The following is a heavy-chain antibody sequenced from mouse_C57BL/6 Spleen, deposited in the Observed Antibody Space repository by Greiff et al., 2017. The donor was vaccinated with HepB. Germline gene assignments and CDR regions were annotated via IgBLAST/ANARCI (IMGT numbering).Heavy chain of an antibody. D-gene: IGHD4-1*01. Sequence: QVQLQQPGAELVKPGASVKLSCKASGYTFTSYWMQWVKQRPGQGLEWIGEIDPSDSYTNYNPKFKGKATLTVDTSSRTAYMQLSRLTSEDSAVYYCARRTNSADYWGQGTTLTVSS. CDR1: GYTFTSYW. J-gene: IGHJ2*01. CDR2: IDPSDSYT. V-gene: IGHV1-50*01. CDR3: ARRTNSADY.